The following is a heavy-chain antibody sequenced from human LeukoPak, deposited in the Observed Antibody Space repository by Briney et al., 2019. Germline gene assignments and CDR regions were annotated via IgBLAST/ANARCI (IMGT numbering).Heavy chain of an antibody. CDR1: GFTFSHYW. J-gene: IGHJ4*02. V-gene: IGHV3-7*01. CDR2: IKEDGNDK. Sequence: GGSLRLSCAASGFTFSHYWMAWVRQAPGKGLEWVANIKEDGNDKHYLDSVRGRLTISRENAGNSMHLQMSSLSPDDTAVYFCARSKDRSRHFDSWGQGTLVTVSS. CDR3: ARSKDRSRHFDS. D-gene: IGHD4-11*01.